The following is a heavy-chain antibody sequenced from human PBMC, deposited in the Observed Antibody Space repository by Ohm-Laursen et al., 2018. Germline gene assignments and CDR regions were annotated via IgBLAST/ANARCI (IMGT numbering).Heavy chain of an antibody. CDR3: ARDRVLLDV. Sequence: SLRLSCAASDFSVSNSYMSWVRQAPGKGLEWISVMYSDGNTYYADSVKGRFTISRDNAKNSLYLQMNSLRAEDTAVYYCARDRVLLDVWGQGTTVTVSS. CDR2: MYSDGNT. J-gene: IGHJ6*02. V-gene: IGHV3-53*01. CDR1: DFSVSNSY. D-gene: IGHD1-26*01.